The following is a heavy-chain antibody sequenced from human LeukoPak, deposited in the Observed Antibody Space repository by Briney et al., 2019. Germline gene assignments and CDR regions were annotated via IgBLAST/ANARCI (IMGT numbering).Heavy chain of an antibody. CDR2: IYHSGST. V-gene: IGHV4-4*02. J-gene: IGHJ4*02. Sequence: SGTLSLTCAVSGGSISSSNWWSWVRQPPGKGLEWIGEIYHSGSTNYNPSLKSRVTISVDTSKNQFSLKLSSVTAADTAVYYCARMTTVTTGPFDYWGQGTLVTVSS. CDR1: GGSISSSNW. D-gene: IGHD4-17*01. CDR3: ARMTTVTTGPFDY.